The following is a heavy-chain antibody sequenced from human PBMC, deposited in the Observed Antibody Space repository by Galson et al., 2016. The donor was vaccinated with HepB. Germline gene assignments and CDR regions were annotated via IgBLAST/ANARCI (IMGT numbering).Heavy chain of an antibody. V-gene: IGHV3-30*18. D-gene: IGHD2-15*01. J-gene: IGHJ6*04. CDR1: GFSFSNYA. Sequence: SLRLSCAASGFSFSNYAMHWVRQAPGKGLEWVAVISYDGSNKYYVDSVKGRFTISRDNSKNTLYLQMNSLRAEETAVYYCAKVYGSGGSSGYYYGMDVWGKGTTVTVSS. CDR2: ISYDGSNK. CDR3: AKVYGSGGSSGYYYGMDV.